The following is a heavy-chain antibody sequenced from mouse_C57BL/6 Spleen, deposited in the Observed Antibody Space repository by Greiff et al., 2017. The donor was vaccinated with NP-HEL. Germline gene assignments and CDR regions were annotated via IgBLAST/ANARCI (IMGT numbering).Heavy chain of an antibody. J-gene: IGHJ3*01. D-gene: IGHD1-1*01. V-gene: IGHV5-6*02. CDR1: GFTFSSYG. CDR2: ISSGGSYT. CDR3: ARPPTVEFAY. Sequence: DVKLVESGGDLVKPGGSLKLSCAASGFTFSSYGMSWVRQTPDKRLEWVATISSGGSYTYYPDSVKGRFTISRDNAKNTLYLQMSSLKSEDTDMYYCARPPTVEFAYWGKGTLVTVSA.